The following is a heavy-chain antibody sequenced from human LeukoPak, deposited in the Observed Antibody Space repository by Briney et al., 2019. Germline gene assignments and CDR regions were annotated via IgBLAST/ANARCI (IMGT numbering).Heavy chain of an antibody. CDR3: ARWDGPATRGYFDY. J-gene: IGHJ4*02. Sequence: PSETLSLTCTVSGGSISSSSYYWGWIRQPPGKGLEWIRSIYYSGSTYYNPSLKSRVTISVDTSKNQFSLKLSSVTAADTAVYYCARWDGPATRGYFDYWGQGTLVTVSS. CDR1: GGSISSSSYY. V-gene: IGHV4-39*01. D-gene: IGHD1-26*01. CDR2: IYYSGST.